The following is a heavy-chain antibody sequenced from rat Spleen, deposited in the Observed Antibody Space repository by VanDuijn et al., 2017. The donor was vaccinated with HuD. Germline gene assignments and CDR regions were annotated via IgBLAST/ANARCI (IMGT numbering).Heavy chain of an antibody. J-gene: IGHJ2*01. Sequence: VQLKESGPGLVQPSQTLSLTCTVSGFSLTSYNVHWVRQSTGKGLEWMGIIWTGGSTDYSSALKSRLSISRDTSKSQVFLKMNSLQTEDTATYYCARLSLGVDYWGQGVLVTVSS. D-gene: IGHD5-1*01. CDR3: ARLSLGVDY. CDR2: IWTGGST. CDR1: GFSLTSYN. V-gene: IGHV2-30*01.